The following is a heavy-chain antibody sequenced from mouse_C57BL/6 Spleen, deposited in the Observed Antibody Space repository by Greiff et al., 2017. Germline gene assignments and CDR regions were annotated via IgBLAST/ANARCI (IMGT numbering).Heavy chain of an antibody. J-gene: IGHJ3*01. Sequence: VQLQQPGTELVKPGASVKLSCKASGYTFTSYWMHWVKQRPGQGLEWIGNINPSNGGTNYNEQFKSKATLTVDKSSSTAYMQLSSLTSEDSAVYYCARSKEVYCDYFAYWGQGTLVTVSA. CDR2: INPSNGGT. CDR3: ARSKEVYCDYFAY. D-gene: IGHD2-4*01. CDR1: GYTFTSYW. V-gene: IGHV1-53*01.